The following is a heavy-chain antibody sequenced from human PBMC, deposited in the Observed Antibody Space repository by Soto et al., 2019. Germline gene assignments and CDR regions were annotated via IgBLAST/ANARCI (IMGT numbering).Heavy chain of an antibody. V-gene: IGHV3-23*01. Sequence: AGGSLRLSCAASGFTFSSYAMSWVRQAPGKGLEXVSXISXXXXXTXXADSVKGRFTISRDNSKNTLYLQMNSLRAEDTAVYYCAKGDYYGMDVWGQGTTVTVSS. CDR2: ISXXXXXT. CDR1: GFTFSSYA. J-gene: IGHJ6*02. CDR3: AKGDYYGMDV.